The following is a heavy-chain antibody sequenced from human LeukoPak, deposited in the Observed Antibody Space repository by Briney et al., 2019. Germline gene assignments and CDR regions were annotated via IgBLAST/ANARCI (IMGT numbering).Heavy chain of an antibody. Sequence: GGSLRLSCAPSGFTFSRHGMHWVRQAPGQGLEWMGRINPNSGGTNYAQKFQGRVTMTRDTSISTAYMELSRLRSDDTAVYYCARDVSGTYFDYWGQGTLVTVSS. CDR2: INPNSGGT. V-gene: IGHV1-2*06. D-gene: IGHD1-1*01. J-gene: IGHJ4*02. CDR3: ARDVSGTYFDY. CDR1: GFTFSRHG.